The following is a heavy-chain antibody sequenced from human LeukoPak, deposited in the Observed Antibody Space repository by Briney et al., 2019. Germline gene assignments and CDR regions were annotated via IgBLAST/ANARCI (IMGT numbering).Heavy chain of an antibody. D-gene: IGHD3-10*01. Sequence: PGGSLRLSCAASGFTFSSYAMSWVRQAPGKGLEWVSAISGSGGSTYYADSVKGRFTISRDNSKNTLSLQMNSLRAEDTAVYYCAKTYYYGSGSYAIFDYWGQGTLVTVSS. V-gene: IGHV3-23*01. CDR3: AKTYYYGSGSYAIFDY. CDR2: ISGSGGST. J-gene: IGHJ4*02. CDR1: GFTFSSYA.